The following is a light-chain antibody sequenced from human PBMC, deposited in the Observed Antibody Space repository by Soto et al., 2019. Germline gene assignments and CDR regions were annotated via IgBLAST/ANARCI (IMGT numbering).Light chain of an antibody. CDR3: QQYYTTPWT. V-gene: IGKV4-1*01. CDR2: WAS. Sequence: DTVMTQSPDSLAVSLGERATINCKSSQSVLFSSSNKNFLTWYQQKPGQPPKLLIYWASTRESGVPDRFSGSGYGTNLTLTISSLQAEDVAVYYCQQYYTTPWTFGQGTKVEIK. CDR1: QSVLFSSSNKNF. J-gene: IGKJ1*01.